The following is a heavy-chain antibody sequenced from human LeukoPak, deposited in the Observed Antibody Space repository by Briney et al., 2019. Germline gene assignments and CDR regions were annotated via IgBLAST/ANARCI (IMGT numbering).Heavy chain of an antibody. J-gene: IGHJ4*02. V-gene: IGHV4-38-2*01. Sequence: SETLSLTCPISSGYYWGWIRQAPGKGLEWIGSIYHGGSTYYNPSLKSRVTISLDTSKNLFSLNLSSVTAADTAVYYCARRVAYDSSGYYYYYFDYWGQGTLVTVSS. CDR1: SSGYY. CDR3: ARRVAYDSSGYYYYYFDY. D-gene: IGHD3-22*01. CDR2: IYHGGST.